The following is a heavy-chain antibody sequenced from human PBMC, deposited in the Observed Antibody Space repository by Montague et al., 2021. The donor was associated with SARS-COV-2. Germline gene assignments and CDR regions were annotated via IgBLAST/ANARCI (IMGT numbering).Heavy chain of an antibody. CDR2: VKHPGGT. V-gene: IGHV4-39*07. CDR1: GGSISSYHHY. CDR3: ARPVSSSWDRFEY. D-gene: IGHD2-15*01. Sequence: SETLSLTCTVSGGSISSYHHYWGWIRQPPGKGLEWVGEVKHPGGTNYNPSLKSRVTISIDMSKNQFSLNLESVTAADTAVYYCARPVSSSWDRFEYWGQGTLVTVSS. J-gene: IGHJ4*02.